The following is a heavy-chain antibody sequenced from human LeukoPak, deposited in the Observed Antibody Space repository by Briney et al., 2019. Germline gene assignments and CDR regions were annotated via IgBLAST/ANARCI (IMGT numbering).Heavy chain of an antibody. Sequence: SETLSLTCAVYGGSFSGYYWSWIRQPPGKGLEWLGEINHSGSTNYNPSLKSRVTISVDTSKNQFSLKLSSVTAADTAVYYCARRRLEILWGSYRYPPYYFDYWGQGTLVTVSS. J-gene: IGHJ4*02. D-gene: IGHD3-16*02. CDR3: ARRRLEILWGSYRYPPYYFDY. CDR1: GGSFSGYY. V-gene: IGHV4-34*01. CDR2: INHSGST.